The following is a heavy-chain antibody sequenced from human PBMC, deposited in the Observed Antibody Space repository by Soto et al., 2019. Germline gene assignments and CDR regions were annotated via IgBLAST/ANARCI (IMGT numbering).Heavy chain of an antibody. V-gene: IGHV4-39*01. Sequence: SETLSLTCNVSGGSLTSSTYFWGWVRQPPGKGLEWIGRIFYSGSTYYNPSLKSRVTISVDTSKNQFSLKLRSVTAADTAVYFCAFGDVVGHIMDIWGQGPTVTVSS. CDR1: GGSLTSSTYF. CDR2: IFYSGST. CDR3: AFGDVVGHIMDI. D-gene: IGHD2-21*01. J-gene: IGHJ6*02.